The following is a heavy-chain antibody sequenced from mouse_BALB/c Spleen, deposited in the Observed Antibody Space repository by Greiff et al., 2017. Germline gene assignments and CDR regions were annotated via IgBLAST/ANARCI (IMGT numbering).Heavy chain of an antibody. CDR2: IWSDGST. Sequence: VKVVESGPDLVAPSQSLSITCTVSGFSLTSYGVHWVRQPPGKGLEWLVVIWSDGSTTYNSALKSRLSISKDNSKSQVFLKMNSLQTDDTAMYYCARHEEVRRYAMDYWGQGTTLTVSS. CDR3: ARHEEVRRYAMDY. CDR1: GFSLTSYG. J-gene: IGHJ2*01. V-gene: IGHV2-6-2*01. D-gene: IGHD2-14*01.